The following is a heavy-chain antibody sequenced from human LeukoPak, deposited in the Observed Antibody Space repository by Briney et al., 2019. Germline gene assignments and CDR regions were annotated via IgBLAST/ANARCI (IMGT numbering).Heavy chain of an antibody. CDR3: AKEIWEGHSSGWYSGGFDY. Sequence: PGGSLRLSCAASGFTFSSYGMHWVRQAPGKGLEWVSGISWNSGSIGYADSVKGRFTISRDNAKNSLYLQMNSLRAEDMALYYCAKEIWEGHSSGWYSGGFDYWGQGTLVTVSS. V-gene: IGHV3-9*03. J-gene: IGHJ4*02. CDR2: ISWNSGSI. D-gene: IGHD6-19*01. CDR1: GFTFSSYG.